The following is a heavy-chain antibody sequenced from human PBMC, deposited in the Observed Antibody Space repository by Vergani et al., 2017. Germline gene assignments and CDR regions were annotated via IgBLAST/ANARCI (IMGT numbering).Heavy chain of an antibody. J-gene: IGHJ6*03. D-gene: IGHD6-13*01. CDR1: GFTFSSYW. CDR2: IKQDGSEK. CDR3: ARWTTQLVQDYYYYYMDV. Sequence: EVQLVESGGGLVQPGGSLRLSCAASGFTFSSYWMSWVRQAPGKGLEWVANIKQDGSEKYYVDSVKGRFTISRGNAKNSLYLQMNSLRAEDTAGYYCARWTTQLVQDYYYYYMDVWGKGP. V-gene: IGHV3-7*01.